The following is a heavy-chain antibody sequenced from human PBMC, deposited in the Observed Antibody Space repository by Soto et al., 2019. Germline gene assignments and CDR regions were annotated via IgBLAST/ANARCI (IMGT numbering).Heavy chain of an antibody. D-gene: IGHD2-21*02. Sequence: QVQLQESGPGLVKPSDTLSLTCTVSGGSISSGGYYWNWIRQYPGKGLEWIAYIYQSGTPYYNPSLKTRATISIDRSKNQFSLMLDSVTAAATAVYYCARDLRLDSWGPGTLVTVSS. V-gene: IGHV4-31*03. CDR3: ARDLRLDS. J-gene: IGHJ4*02. CDR1: GGSISSGGYY. CDR2: IYQSGTP.